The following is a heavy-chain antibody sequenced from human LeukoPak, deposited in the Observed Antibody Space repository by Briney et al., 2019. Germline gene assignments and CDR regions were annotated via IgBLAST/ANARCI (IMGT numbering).Heavy chain of an antibody. J-gene: IGHJ6*02. Sequence: GGSLRLSCAASGFTPSSYAMHWVRQAPGKGLEYVSVISATGDITYYANSVRGRFTIFRDNSKNTLYLQMGSLRVEDMAVYFCARGHDISAPGRFWGQGTTVTVSS. CDR1: GFTPSSYA. V-gene: IGHV3-64*01. CDR3: ARGHDISAPGRF. CDR2: ISATGDIT. D-gene: IGHD1-1*01.